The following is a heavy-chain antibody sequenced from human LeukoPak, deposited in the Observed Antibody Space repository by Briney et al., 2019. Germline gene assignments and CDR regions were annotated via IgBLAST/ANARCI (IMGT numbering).Heavy chain of an antibody. V-gene: IGHV1-2*02. Sequence: ASVKVSCKASGYTSTGYYMHWVRQAPGQGLEWMGWINPNSGGTNYAQKFQGRVTMTRDTSISTAYMELSRLRSDDTAVYYCARVFGVVTDDAFDIWGQGTMVTVSS. CDR2: INPNSGGT. CDR1: GYTSTGYY. D-gene: IGHD3-3*01. J-gene: IGHJ3*02. CDR3: ARVFGVVTDDAFDI.